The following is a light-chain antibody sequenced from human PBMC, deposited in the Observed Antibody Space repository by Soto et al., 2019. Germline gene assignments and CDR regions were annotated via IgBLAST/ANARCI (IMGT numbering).Light chain of an antibody. CDR2: DNN. V-gene: IGLV1-40*01. Sequence: QPVLTQPPSVSGAPGQRVTICCTGSNSNIGAGYDVHWYQQLPGTAPKLLIYDNNIRPSGVPDRFSGSKSGTSASLAITGLQAEDGVDFYCQSQDSRLGVWVLGGGTKVPVL. CDR3: QSQDSRLGVWV. CDR1: NSNIGAGYD. J-gene: IGLJ2*01.